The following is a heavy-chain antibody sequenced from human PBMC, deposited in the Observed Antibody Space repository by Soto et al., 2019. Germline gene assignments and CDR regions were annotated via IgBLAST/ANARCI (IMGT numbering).Heavy chain of an antibody. D-gene: IGHD3-3*02. V-gene: IGHV4-59*08. J-gene: IGHJ3*02. CDR1: GGSISSYY. Sequence: KPSETLSLTCTVSGGSISSYYWSWIRQPPGKGLEWNGYIYYSGSTNYNPSLKSRVTISVDTSKNQFSLKLSSVTAADTAVYYCARHEGHSKISLRRAFDIWGQGTMVTVSS. CDR2: IYYSGST. CDR3: ARHEGHSKISLRRAFDI.